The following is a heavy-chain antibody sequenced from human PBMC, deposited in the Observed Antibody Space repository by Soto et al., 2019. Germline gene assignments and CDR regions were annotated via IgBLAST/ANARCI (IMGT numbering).Heavy chain of an antibody. J-gene: IGHJ4*02. V-gene: IGHV3-66*01. CDR1: GFTVSSNY. Sequence: GGSLRLSCAASGFTVSSNYMSWVRQAPGKGLEWVSVIYSGGSTYYADSVKGRFTISRDNSKNTLYLQMNSLRAEDTAVYYCARDYCSSTSCYPGYWGQGTLVTVSS. CDR3: ARDYCSSTSCYPGY. CDR2: IYSGGST. D-gene: IGHD2-2*01.